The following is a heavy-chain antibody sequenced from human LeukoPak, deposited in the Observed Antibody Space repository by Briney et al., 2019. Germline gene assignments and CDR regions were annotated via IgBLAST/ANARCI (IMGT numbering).Heavy chain of an antibody. Sequence: GGSLRLSCAASGFTFSSYGMSRVRQAPGKGLEWVSAISGSGGSTYYADSVKGRFTISRDNSKNTLYLQMNSLRAEDTAVYYCAKDTSIVVVTAIDYFDYWGQGTLVTVSS. CDR2: ISGSGGST. D-gene: IGHD2-21*02. CDR1: GFTFSSYG. V-gene: IGHV3-23*01. J-gene: IGHJ4*02. CDR3: AKDTSIVVVTAIDYFDY.